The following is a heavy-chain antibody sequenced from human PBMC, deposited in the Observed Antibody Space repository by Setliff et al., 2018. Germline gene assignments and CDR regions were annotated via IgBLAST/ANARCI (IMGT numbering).Heavy chain of an antibody. J-gene: IGHJ4*02. Sequence: SETLSLTCTVSGGSISGYYWSWIRQPPGKGLEWIGNIYYTGSPSYSPSLRSRGTISVDASKNKFSLSLSSVTAADTAVYYCARGGYNGYAVFDDWGQGALVTVSS. CDR3: ARGGYNGYAVFDD. CDR1: GGSISGYY. CDR2: IYYTGSP. V-gene: IGHV4-59*01. D-gene: IGHD5-12*01.